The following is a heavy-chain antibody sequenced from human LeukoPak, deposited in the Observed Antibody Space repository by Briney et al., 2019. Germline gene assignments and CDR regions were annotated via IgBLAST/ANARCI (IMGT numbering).Heavy chain of an antibody. V-gene: IGHV4-39*07. D-gene: IGHD1-26*01. CDR3: ARSGIGIDATDY. CDR2: IYYSGST. J-gene: IGHJ4*02. Sequence: SETLSLTCTVSGGSISSSGNYWGWIRQPPGKGLEWIGSIYYSGSTYYSPSLKSRVTISVDTAKNQFSLKLSSVTAADTAVYYCARSGIGIDATDYWGQGTLVTVSS. CDR1: GGSISSSGNY.